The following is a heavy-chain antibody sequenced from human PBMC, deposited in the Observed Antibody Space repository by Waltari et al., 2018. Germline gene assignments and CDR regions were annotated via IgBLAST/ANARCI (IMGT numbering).Heavy chain of an antibody. D-gene: IGHD6-19*01. V-gene: IGHV4-59*01. J-gene: IGHJ6*03. Sequence: QEQLQESGPGLVKPSETLSLTCTVSGGSISSYYWSWIRQPPGKGLEWIGYIYYSGSTNYNPSLKSRVTISVDTSKNQFSLKLSSVTAADTAVYYCARDRRAVAGTPYYYYMDVWGKGTTVTVSS. CDR2: IYYSGST. CDR3: ARDRRAVAGTPYYYYMDV. CDR1: GGSISSYY.